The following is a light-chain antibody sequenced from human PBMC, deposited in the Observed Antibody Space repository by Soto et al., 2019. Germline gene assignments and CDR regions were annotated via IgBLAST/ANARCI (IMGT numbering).Light chain of an antibody. CDR2: GAS. J-gene: IGKJ3*01. V-gene: IGKV3-20*01. CDR3: QQGGT. CDR1: QSVSSSY. Sequence: EMVLTQSPGTLSLSPGERATLSCRASQSVSSSYLAWYKQKPGQAPRLLIYGASSRPTGTPDRFSGSGSGTDFTLTISRLGPEEFSVYCCQQGGTFGPGTKVDIK.